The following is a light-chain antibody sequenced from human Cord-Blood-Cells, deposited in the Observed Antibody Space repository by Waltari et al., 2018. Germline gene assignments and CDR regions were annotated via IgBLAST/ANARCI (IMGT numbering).Light chain of an antibody. V-gene: IGLV2-14*01. Sequence: QSALTQPASVSGSPGQSITISCTGTSSDVGGYNYVSWYQQHPGKAPKLMICEVSKRPSGGSKPFPGSQACHPGPPNLSWLQAEDEADYYCSSYTSSSTWVFGGGTKLTVL. CDR1: SSDVGGYNY. CDR3: SSYTSSSTWV. J-gene: IGLJ3*02. CDR2: EVS.